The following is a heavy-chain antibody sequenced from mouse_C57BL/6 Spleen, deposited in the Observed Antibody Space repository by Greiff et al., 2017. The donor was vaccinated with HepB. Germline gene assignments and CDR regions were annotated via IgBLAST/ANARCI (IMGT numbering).Heavy chain of an antibody. Sequence: LVESGGGLVKPGGSLKLSCAASGFTFSSYAMTWVRQTPEKRLEWVATISDGGSYNYYPDNVKGRFTISRDNAKNNLYLQMSHLKSADTAMYYCARDWYGNYVPACFPYWGQGTLVTVSA. D-gene: IGHD2-10*02. CDR2: ISDGGSYN. J-gene: IGHJ3*01. V-gene: IGHV5-4*01. CDR3: ARDWYGNYVPACFPY. CDR1: GFTFSSYA.